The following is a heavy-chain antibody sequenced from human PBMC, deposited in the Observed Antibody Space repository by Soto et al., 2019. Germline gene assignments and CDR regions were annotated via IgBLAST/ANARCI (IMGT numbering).Heavy chain of an antibody. V-gene: IGHV4-59*01. D-gene: IGHD3-22*01. CDR2: IYYSGST. CDR1: GGSISSYY. Sequence: SETLSLTCTVSGGSISSYYWSWIRQPPGKGLEWIGYIYYSGSTNYNPSLKSRVTISVDTSKSQFSLKLSSVTAADTAVYYCARGLAYYYDSSGYYPLDAFDIWGQGTMVTVSS. J-gene: IGHJ3*02. CDR3: ARGLAYYYDSSGYYPLDAFDI.